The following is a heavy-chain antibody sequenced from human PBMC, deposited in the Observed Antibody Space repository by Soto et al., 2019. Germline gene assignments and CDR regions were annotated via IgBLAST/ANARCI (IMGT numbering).Heavy chain of an antibody. CDR3: ARHSTSYYDSSDNNWFDP. V-gene: IGHV5-10-1*01. CDR2: IDPSDSYT. Sequence: PGESLKISCKGSGYSFTSYWISWVRQMPGKGLEWMGRIDPSDSYTNYSPSFQGHVTISADKSISTAYLQWSSLKASDTAMYYCARHSTSYYDSSDNNWFDPWGQGTLVTVSS. CDR1: GYSFTSYW. D-gene: IGHD3-22*01. J-gene: IGHJ5*02.